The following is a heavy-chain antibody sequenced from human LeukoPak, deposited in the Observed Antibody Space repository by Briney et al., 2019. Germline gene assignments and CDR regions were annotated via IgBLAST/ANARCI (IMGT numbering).Heavy chain of an antibody. V-gene: IGHV4-34*01. CDR2: INHTGST. CDR1: GGSFSGYY. J-gene: IGHJ4*02. CDR3: ARIFRGAYFDY. Sequence: SETLSLTCAMSGGSFSGYYWTWIRQPPGKGLEWIGEINHTGSTKYNPSLKSRVTISVDTSKNQFSLRLSSVTAADTAVYYCARIFRGAYFDYWGQGTLVTVSS. D-gene: IGHD3-10*01.